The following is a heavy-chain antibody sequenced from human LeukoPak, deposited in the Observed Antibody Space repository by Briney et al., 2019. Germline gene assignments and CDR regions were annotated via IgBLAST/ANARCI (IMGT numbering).Heavy chain of an antibody. Sequence: GGSLRLSCAASGFIFRSYWMSWVRQAPGKGLEWLANIQQDGSVQYYVDSVKGRFTISRDNAKNSLYLQMNSLSAEDTAVYYCATHDVLTGYPYFDFWGQGTLVAVSS. CDR1: GFIFRSYW. J-gene: IGHJ4*02. V-gene: IGHV3-7*01. CDR2: IQQDGSVQ. D-gene: IGHD3-9*01. CDR3: ATHDVLTGYPYFDF.